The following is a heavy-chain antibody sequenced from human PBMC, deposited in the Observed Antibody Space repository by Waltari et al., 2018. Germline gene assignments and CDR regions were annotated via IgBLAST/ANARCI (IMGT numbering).Heavy chain of an antibody. CDR2: IDPSDSFR. Sequence: EVQLVQSGAEVTKPEESLSNSCEGSGYSFISHWISWGRKMPGKGLEWVGRIDPSDSFRNYGPAFEGHVTISVDQSLRTAYLQWDSLKASDTAIYYCVRHRTTYPLEIDYWGQGTLVTVSS. J-gene: IGHJ4*02. CDR3: VRHRTTYPLEIDY. V-gene: IGHV5-10-1*01. D-gene: IGHD2-2*01. CDR1: GYSFISHW.